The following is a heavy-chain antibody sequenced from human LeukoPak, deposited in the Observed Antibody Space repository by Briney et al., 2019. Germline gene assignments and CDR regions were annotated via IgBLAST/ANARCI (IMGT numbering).Heavy chain of an antibody. D-gene: IGHD1-26*01. CDR3: ARGRSNYYGMDV. CDR1: DGSINSYY. J-gene: IGHJ6*02. CDR2: IYYNGNT. V-gene: IGHV4-59*01. Sequence: SETLSLTCSVSDGSINSYYWNWIRRPPGRGLEWIGYIYYNGNTNYSPSLKSRVTMSVDASKNLFSLKVSSVTAADTAVYYCARGRSNYYGMDVWGQGTTVTVSS.